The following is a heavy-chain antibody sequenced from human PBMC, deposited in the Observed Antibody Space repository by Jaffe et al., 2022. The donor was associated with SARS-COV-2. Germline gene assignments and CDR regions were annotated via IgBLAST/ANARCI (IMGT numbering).Heavy chain of an antibody. Sequence: QVQLQESGPGLVKPSETLSLTCTVSGGSISSYYWSWIRQPPGKGLEWIGYIYYSGSTNYNPSLKSRVTISVDTSKNQFSLKLSSVTAADTAVYYCARHPFRRGYDFWSGYSRDPYYFDYWGQGTLVTVSS. CDR1: GGSISSYY. V-gene: IGHV4-59*08. D-gene: IGHD3-3*01. J-gene: IGHJ4*02. CDR2: IYYSGST. CDR3: ARHPFRRGYDFWSGYSRDPYYFDY.